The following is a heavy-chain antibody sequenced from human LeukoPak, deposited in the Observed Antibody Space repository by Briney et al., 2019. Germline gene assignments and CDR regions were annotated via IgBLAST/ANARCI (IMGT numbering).Heavy chain of an antibody. J-gene: IGHJ3*02. CDR2: IYARGST. D-gene: IGHD3-3*01. V-gene: IGHV4-4*07. CDR1: GGSVSSFY. Sequence: PWETLSLTCTVSGGSVSSFYWNWIRQPAGKGLEWIGRIYARGSTNYNPSLKSRVTMSLDTSKNQFSLKLTSLTAADTAVYYCAKSYDCWSGYFDIWGQGTMVTVSS. CDR3: AKSYDCWSGYFDI.